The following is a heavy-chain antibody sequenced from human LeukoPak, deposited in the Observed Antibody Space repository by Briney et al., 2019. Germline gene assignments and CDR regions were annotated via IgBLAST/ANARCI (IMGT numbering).Heavy chain of an antibody. CDR1: GLTFDIYS. Sequence: GGSLRLSCEASGLTFDIYSMSWVRQAPGKGPEWVSTFSRSGPDTYYADSVKGRFTIFRDNSKNTLYLQMNSLRAEDTAVYYCAKGSLGSWYYFDYWGQGTLVTVSS. CDR3: AKGSLGSWYYFDY. J-gene: IGHJ4*02. CDR2: FSRSGPDT. D-gene: IGHD6-13*01. V-gene: IGHV3-23*01.